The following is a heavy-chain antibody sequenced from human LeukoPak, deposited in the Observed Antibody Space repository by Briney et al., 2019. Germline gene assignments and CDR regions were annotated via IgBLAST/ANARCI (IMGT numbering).Heavy chain of an antibody. Sequence: SETLSLTCTVPGGSISSYYWSWIRQPPGKGLEWIGYIYYSGSTNYNPSPKSRVTISVDTSKNQFSLKLSSVTAADTAVYYCARAYYDFWSGYEYYFDYWGQGTLVTVSS. CDR1: GGSISSYY. V-gene: IGHV4-59*01. J-gene: IGHJ4*02. D-gene: IGHD3-3*01. CDR3: ARAYYDFWSGYEYYFDY. CDR2: IYYSGST.